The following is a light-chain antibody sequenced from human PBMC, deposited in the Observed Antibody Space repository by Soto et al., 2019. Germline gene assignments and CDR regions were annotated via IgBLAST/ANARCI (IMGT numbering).Light chain of an antibody. CDR2: EVS. Sequence: QSVLTQPASVSGSPGQSITISCTGTSSDVGGYNYVSWYQQHPGKAPKLMIYEVSNRPSGVSHRFSGSKSGNTASLTISGLQAEEEDDYYCSSYTSSSTHNYVFGPGTKLTVL. CDR3: SSYTSSSTHNYV. J-gene: IGLJ1*01. V-gene: IGLV2-14*01. CDR1: SSDVGGYNY.